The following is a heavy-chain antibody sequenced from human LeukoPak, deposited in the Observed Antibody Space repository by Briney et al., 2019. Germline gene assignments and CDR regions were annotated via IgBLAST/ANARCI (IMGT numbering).Heavy chain of an antibody. J-gene: IGHJ4*02. CDR3: ATDWGLRFLEWSY. Sequence: ASVKVSCTVSGYTLTELSMHWVRQAPGKGLEWMGGFDPEDGETIYAQKFQGRVTMTEDTSTDTAYMELSSLRSEDTAVYYCATDWGLRFLEWSYWGQGTLVTVSS. V-gene: IGHV1-24*01. CDR1: GYTLTELS. CDR2: FDPEDGET. D-gene: IGHD3-3*01.